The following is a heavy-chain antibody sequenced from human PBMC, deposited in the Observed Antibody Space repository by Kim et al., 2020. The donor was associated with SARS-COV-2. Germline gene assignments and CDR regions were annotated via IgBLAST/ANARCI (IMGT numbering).Heavy chain of an antibody. CDR3: ARDIVVVVAATDYYYGMDV. J-gene: IGHJ6*02. V-gene: IGHV3-21*01. CDR1: GFTFSSYS. CDR2: ISSSSSYI. Sequence: GGSLRLSCAASGFTFSSYSMNWVRQAPGKGLEWVSSISSSSSYIYYADSVKGRFTISRDNAKNSLYLQMNSLRAEDTAVYYCARDIVVVVAATDYYYGMDVWGQATTVTVSS. D-gene: IGHD2-15*01.